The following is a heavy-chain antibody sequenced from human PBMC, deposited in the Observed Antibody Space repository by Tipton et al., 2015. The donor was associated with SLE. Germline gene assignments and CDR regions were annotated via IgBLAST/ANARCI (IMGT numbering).Heavy chain of an antibody. J-gene: IGHJ4*02. D-gene: IGHD3-16*01. CDR3: ARGRGGEFLDY. Sequence: SLRLSCAASGFTFSTSAMHWVCQAPGKGLEWVAGIWYDGSNKFYADSVKGRFTISRDNSKNTVSLQMNSLRVEDTAVYFCARGRGGEFLDYWGQGTLVTVSS. CDR1: GFTFSTSA. V-gene: IGHV3-33*01. CDR2: IWYDGSNK.